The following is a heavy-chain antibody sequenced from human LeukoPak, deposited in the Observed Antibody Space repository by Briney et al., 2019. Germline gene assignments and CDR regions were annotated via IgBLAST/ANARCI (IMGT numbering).Heavy chain of an antibody. CDR2: IYYSGST. Sequence: SETLSLTCAVYGGSFSGYYWSWIRQPPGKGLEWIGYIYYSGSTYYNPPLKSRVTISLDTSKNQFSLKLSSVTAADTAVYYCARVGRDYDSSGYHTRFDYWGQGTLVTVSS. CDR1: GGSFSGYY. D-gene: IGHD3-22*01. CDR3: ARVGRDYDSSGYHTRFDY. V-gene: IGHV4-30-4*01. J-gene: IGHJ4*02.